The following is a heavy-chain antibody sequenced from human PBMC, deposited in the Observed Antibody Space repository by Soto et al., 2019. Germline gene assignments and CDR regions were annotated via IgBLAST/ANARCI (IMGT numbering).Heavy chain of an antibody. Sequence: ASVKVSCKASGYTFTGYYMHWVRQAPGQGLEWMGWINPNSGGTNYAQKFQGWVTMTRDTSISTAYMELSRLRSDDTAVYYCASGLVSSAPGGYSYGYAFDIWGQGTMVTVSS. J-gene: IGHJ3*02. D-gene: IGHD5-18*01. CDR1: GYTFTGYY. V-gene: IGHV1-2*04. CDR3: ASGLVSSAPGGYSYGYAFDI. CDR2: INPNSGGT.